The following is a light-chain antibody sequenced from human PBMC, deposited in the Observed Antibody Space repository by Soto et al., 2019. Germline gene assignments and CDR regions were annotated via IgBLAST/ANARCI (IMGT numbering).Light chain of an antibody. V-gene: IGKV2-28*01. CDR2: SGS. Sequence: EIVLTQSSLSLPVTPGEPASISCRSSQSLLHSDGYNYLDWYLQKPGQSPQLLIYSGSHRASGVPDRFSGSGSGTDFTLKISRVEAEDVDIYYCMQALQTPVTFGGGTKVDIK. CDR1: QSLLHSDGYNY. CDR3: MQALQTPVT. J-gene: IGKJ4*01.